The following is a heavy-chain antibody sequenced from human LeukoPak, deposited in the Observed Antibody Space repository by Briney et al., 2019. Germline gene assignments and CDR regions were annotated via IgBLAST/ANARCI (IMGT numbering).Heavy chain of an antibody. J-gene: IGHJ5*02. CDR1: GYTFTSYD. CDR2: MNPHSVNT. D-gene: IGHD3-22*01. CDR3: ARGLNYNYDSGSYAS. Sequence: VASVKVSCKASGYTFTSYDINWVRQAPGQGLEWMAWMNPHSVNTGYAQKFQGRVTMTRNISISTAYMELRSLRSEDTAVYFCARGLNYNYDSGSYASWGQGTLVTVSS. V-gene: IGHV1-8*01.